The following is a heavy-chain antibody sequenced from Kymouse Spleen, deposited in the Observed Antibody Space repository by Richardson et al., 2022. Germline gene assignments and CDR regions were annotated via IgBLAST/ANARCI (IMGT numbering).Heavy chain of an antibody. Sequence: EVQLVESGGGLVQPGGSLRLSCAASGFTFSSYAMSWVRQAPGKGLEWVSAISGSGGSTYYADSVKGRFTISRDNSKNTLYLQMNSLRAEDTAVYYCAKGIAARPSDYYYGMDVWGQGTTVTVSS. J-gene: IGHJ6*02. V-gene: IGHV3-23*04. D-gene: IGHD6-6*01. CDR2: ISGSGGST. CDR3: AKGIAARPSDYYYGMDV. CDR1: GFTFSSYA.